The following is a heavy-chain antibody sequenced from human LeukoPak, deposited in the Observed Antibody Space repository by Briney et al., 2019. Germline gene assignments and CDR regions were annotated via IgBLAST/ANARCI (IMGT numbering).Heavy chain of an antibody. Sequence: GVSLRLSCAASGFTVSSNYMSWVRQAPGKGLEWVTVIYRVGSTYSADSVKGRFTLSRDTSKNTLYLQMNTLRAEDTAVYYCAGDFFGWGYDAFDIWGQGTMVTVSS. J-gene: IGHJ3*02. CDR2: IYRVGST. V-gene: IGHV3-53*01. CDR3: AGDFFGWGYDAFDI. CDR1: GFTVSSNY. D-gene: IGHD6-19*01.